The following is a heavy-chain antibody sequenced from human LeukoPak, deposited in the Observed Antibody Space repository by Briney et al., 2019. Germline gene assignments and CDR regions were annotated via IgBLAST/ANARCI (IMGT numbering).Heavy chain of an antibody. CDR3: ARGGPRTDDYNFDY. CDR1: GASIGSFY. CDR2: VYDGGKT. V-gene: IGHV4-59*01. D-gene: IGHD5-24*01. J-gene: IGHJ4*02. Sequence: PSETLSLTCSVSGASIGSFYWSWIRQTPGKGLEWIGYVYDGGKTYCNPSLKGRVTISVDTSNNQFSLELRSVTAADTAVYYCARGGPRTDDYNFDYWGQGTLVSVSS.